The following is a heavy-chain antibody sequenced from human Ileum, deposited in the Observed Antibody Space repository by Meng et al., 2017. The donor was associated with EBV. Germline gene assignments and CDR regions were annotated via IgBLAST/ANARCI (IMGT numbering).Heavy chain of an antibody. CDR1: GGSISSSNW. CDR3: ARVGLRLGIDY. CDR2: LYHSGST. J-gene: IGHJ4*02. V-gene: IGHV4-4*02. Sequence: QLQEPDPGLVKPSGTLSLTCAVSGGSISSSNWWSCVRQPPGKGLEWIGELYHSGSTNYNPSLTSRVTISVDKSTNQFSPKLSSVTAADTAVYYCARVGLRLGIDYWGQGTLVTVSS. D-gene: IGHD3-16*01.